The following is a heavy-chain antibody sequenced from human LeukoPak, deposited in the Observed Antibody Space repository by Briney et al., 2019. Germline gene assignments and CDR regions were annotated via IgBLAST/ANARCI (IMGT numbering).Heavy chain of an antibody. V-gene: IGHV4-34*01. CDR2: INHSGST. J-gene: IGHJ4*02. Sequence: PSETLSLTCAVYGGSFSGYYWSLIRQPPGKGLEWIGEINHSGSTNYNPSLKSRVTISVDTSKNQFSLKLSSVTAADTAVYYCARGPYPYGDLDYWGQGTLVTVSS. D-gene: IGHD4-17*01. CDR3: ARGPYPYGDLDY. CDR1: GGSFSGYY.